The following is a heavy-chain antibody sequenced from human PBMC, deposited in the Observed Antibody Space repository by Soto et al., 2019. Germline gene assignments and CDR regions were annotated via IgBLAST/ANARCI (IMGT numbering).Heavy chain of an antibody. J-gene: IGHJ3*02. D-gene: IGHD6-6*01. CDR1: GFSLTTSGVG. CDR2: ISWDDEK. CDR3: AHRIYASSDDAFDI. V-gene: IGHV2-5*02. Sequence: QITLKESGPTLVKPTQTLTLTCTFSGFSLTTSGVGVGWIRQPPGKALEWLALISWDDEKRHSPSLQSRLTITKDTSKNQVDLTVTNMIPADTGTYYCAHRIYASSDDAFDIWGQGTMVYV.